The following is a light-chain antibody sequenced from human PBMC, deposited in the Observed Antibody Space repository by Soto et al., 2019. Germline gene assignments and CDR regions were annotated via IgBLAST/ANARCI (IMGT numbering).Light chain of an antibody. CDR3: QQYNSYSRT. CDR1: QSISSW. CDR2: KAS. V-gene: IGKV1-5*03. Sequence: DIQLTQSQSSLSAFLGDRVTITCRASQSISSWLAWYQQKPGKAPKLLIYKASSLESGVPSRFSGSGSGTEFTLTISSLQPDDFATYYCQQYNSYSRTFGQGTKVDIK. J-gene: IGKJ1*01.